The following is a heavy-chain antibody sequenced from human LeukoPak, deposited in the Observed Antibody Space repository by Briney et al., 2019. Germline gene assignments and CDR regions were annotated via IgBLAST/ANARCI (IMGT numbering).Heavy chain of an antibody. D-gene: IGHD5-18*01. Sequence: PGGSLRLSCAASGFTFSNYGINWVRQAPGKGLEWVSYISSSGSTIYYADSVKGRFTISRDNSKNTLYLQMNNLRVEDTAVYFCARYHTALNYWGQGTLVTASS. CDR2: ISSSGSTI. CDR3: ARYHTALNY. V-gene: IGHV3-48*01. CDR1: GFTFSNYG. J-gene: IGHJ4*02.